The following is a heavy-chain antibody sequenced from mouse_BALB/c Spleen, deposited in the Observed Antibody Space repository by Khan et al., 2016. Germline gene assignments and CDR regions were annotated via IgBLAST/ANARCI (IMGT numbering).Heavy chain of an antibody. V-gene: IGHV5-4*02. D-gene: IGHD2-4*01. Sequence: EVELVESGGGLVKPGGSLKLSCAASGFTFSDYYMYWVRQTPEKRLEWVATISDGGSYTYYPDSVKGRFTISRDNAKNNLYLQMSSLKSEDTAMYYCASEGLRRGFAYWGPGTLVTVSA. CDR2: ISDGGSYT. J-gene: IGHJ3*01. CDR3: ASEGLRRGFAY. CDR1: GFTFSDYY.